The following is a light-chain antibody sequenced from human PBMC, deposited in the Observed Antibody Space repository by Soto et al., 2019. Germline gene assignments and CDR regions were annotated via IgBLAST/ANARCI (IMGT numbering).Light chain of an antibody. V-gene: IGKV1-5*01. CDR1: QSISSW. CDR3: QQYDNLPLT. Sequence: IQMTQPPSTLSASVVDRVTITCLASQSISSWLAWYQQKPGKAPKLLIYDASGLESGVPSRFSRSGSGTEFTLTISSLQPDDFATYYCQQYDNLPLTFGGGTKVDIK. J-gene: IGKJ4*01. CDR2: DAS.